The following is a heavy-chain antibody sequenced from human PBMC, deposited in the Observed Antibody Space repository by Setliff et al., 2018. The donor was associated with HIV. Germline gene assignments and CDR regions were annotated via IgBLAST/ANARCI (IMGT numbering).Heavy chain of an antibody. CDR1: GASFSGYF. Sequence: TLSLTCTLYGASFSGYFWSWIRQPPGKGLEWIGEINHAGSTNFNPSLKGRVTISVDMSKRQFSLHLTSVTAADTAVYYCATLSGPVDHWGQGTRVTVSS. CDR2: INHAGST. CDR3: ATLSGPVDH. J-gene: IGHJ4*02. D-gene: IGHD3-3*01. V-gene: IGHV4-34*01.